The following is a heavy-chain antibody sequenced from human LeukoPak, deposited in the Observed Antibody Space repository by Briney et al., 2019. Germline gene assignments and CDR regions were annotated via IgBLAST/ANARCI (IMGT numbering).Heavy chain of an antibody. CDR2: ISDSGAST. CDR1: GFTFTNYA. V-gene: IGHV3-23*01. D-gene: IGHD2-15*01. J-gene: IGHJ4*02. Sequence: GGSLRLSCTTSGFTFTNYALNWVRQAPGKGLDWVSGISDSGASTYYADSVKGRFTISRDNYKNTLYLQTNSLRAEDTAIYYCAKTSGGNYWGQGTLVTVSS. CDR3: AKTSGGNY.